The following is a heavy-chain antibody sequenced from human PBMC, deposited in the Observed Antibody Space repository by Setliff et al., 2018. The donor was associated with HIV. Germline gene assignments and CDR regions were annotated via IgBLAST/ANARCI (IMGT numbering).Heavy chain of an antibody. Sequence: GASVKVSCKASGYTFSSNYMHWVRQAPGQGLEWMGLINPTGDITFYPQKFQARVTMTRDTSASTVYLELRSLRSEDTAVYYWARAGSKVRGVIISAIDIWGQGTMVTVSS. CDR2: INPTGDIT. D-gene: IGHD3-10*01. V-gene: IGHV1-46*01. CDR3: ARAGSKVRGVIISAIDI. J-gene: IGHJ3*02. CDR1: GYTFSSNY.